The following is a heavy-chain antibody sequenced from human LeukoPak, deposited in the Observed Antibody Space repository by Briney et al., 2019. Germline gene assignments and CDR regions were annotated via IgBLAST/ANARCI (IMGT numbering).Heavy chain of an antibody. D-gene: IGHD1-26*01. CDR3: ARGGSYYPVEGFDY. CDR2: TYYRSKWYN. J-gene: IGHJ4*02. Sequence: SQTLSLTCAISGDSVSSNSAAWDWIRQFPSRGLEWLGRTYYRSKWYNDYAVSVKSRITINPDTSKNQFSLQLNSVTPEDTAVYYCARGGSYYPVEGFDYWGQGTLVTVSS. CDR1: GDSVSSNSAA. V-gene: IGHV6-1*01.